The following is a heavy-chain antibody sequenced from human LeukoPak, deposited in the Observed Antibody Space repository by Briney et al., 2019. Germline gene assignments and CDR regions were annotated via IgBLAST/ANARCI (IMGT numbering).Heavy chain of an antibody. CDR1: GGSISSYY. CDR3: ARGTGVAVAGNY. Sequence: SETLSLTCTVSGGSISSYYWSWLRQPPGKGPEWIGYIYYSGRTNYNPSLKSRVIMSIDTSKNQFSLRLSSVTAADTAVYYCARGTGVAVAGNYWGQGTLVTVSS. D-gene: IGHD6-19*01. V-gene: IGHV4-59*08. J-gene: IGHJ4*02. CDR2: IYYSGRT.